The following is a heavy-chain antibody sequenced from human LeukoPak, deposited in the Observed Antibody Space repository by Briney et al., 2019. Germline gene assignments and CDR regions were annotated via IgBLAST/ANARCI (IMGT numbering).Heavy chain of an antibody. CDR2: ISYDGSNK. V-gene: IGHV3-30-3*01. D-gene: IGHD6-13*01. J-gene: IGHJ6*03. CDR3: ARGRSGYSSSWSYYYYMDV. Sequence: GGSLRLSCAASGFTFSGYAMHWVRQAPGKGLEWVAVISYDGSNKYYADSVKGRFTISRDNSKNTLYLQMNSLRAEDTAVYYCARGRSGYSSSWSYYYYMDVWGKGTTVTVSS. CDR1: GFTFSGYA.